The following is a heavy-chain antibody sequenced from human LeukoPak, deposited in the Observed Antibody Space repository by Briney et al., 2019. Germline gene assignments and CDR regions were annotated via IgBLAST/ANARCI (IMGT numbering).Heavy chain of an antibody. Sequence: GGSLRLSCAASGFTFSSYTIHWVRQPPGKGLEWVAVISFDGSNKYYADSVKGRFTISRDNSKNTLYLQMNSLRAEDTAVYYCARDPPRDYDILTGLPFDPWGQGTLVTVSS. CDR2: ISFDGSNK. D-gene: IGHD3-9*01. CDR3: ARDPPRDYDILTGLPFDP. J-gene: IGHJ5*02. V-gene: IGHV3-30-3*01. CDR1: GFTFSSYT.